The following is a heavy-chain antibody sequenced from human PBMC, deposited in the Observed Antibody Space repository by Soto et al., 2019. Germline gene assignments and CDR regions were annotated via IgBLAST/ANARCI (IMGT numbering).Heavy chain of an antibody. CDR2: ISSSSNTI. J-gene: IGHJ3*01. D-gene: IGHD6-19*01. V-gene: IGHV3-48*02. CDR1: GFTFSTYS. Sequence: EVQLVESGGGLVQPGGSRRLSCAASGFTFSTYSMNWVRQAPGKGLEWVSYISSSSNTIYYADSVEGRFTISRDNARNALYLQMNSLRDEDTAVYYCVREYSSASGRAFDVWGQGTLVTVSS. CDR3: VREYSSASGRAFDV.